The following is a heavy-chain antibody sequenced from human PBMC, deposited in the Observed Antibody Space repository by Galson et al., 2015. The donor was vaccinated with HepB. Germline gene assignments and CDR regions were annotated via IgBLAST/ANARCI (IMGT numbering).Heavy chain of an antibody. J-gene: IGHJ4*02. Sequence: SLRLSCAASGFTFISDSMHWVRQAPGRGLEWVAFISSDGTNIYYADSMKGLFTISRDNSKTSLYLQMNSLRDEDTAVYYCARGDGSGAFLIDSWGQGTLVTVSS. CDR1: GFTFISDS. D-gene: IGHD3-10*01. CDR2: ISSDGTNI. V-gene: IGHV3-30*04. CDR3: ARGDGSGAFLIDS.